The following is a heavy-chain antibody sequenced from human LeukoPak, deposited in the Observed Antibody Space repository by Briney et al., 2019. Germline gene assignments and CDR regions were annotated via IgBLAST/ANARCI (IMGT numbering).Heavy chain of an antibody. D-gene: IGHD3-10*01. CDR2: IYYSGST. CDR1: GGSISSYY. Sequence: SETLSLTCTVSGGSISSYYWSWIRQPPGKGLEWIGYIYYSGSTNYNPSLKSRVTISVDTSKNQFSLKLSSVTAADTAVYYCARVWFGELNNERRFDPWGQGTLVTVSS. V-gene: IGHV4-59*01. CDR3: ARVWFGELNNERRFDP. J-gene: IGHJ5*02.